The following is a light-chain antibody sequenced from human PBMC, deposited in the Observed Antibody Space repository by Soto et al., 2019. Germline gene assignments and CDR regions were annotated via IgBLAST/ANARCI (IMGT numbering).Light chain of an antibody. V-gene: IGKV3-20*01. CDR3: QQYGSSQT. CDR2: AAS. Sequence: EIVLTQSPGTLSLSPGEGATLSCRASQRVYSSYLAWYQQKPGQAPRLLIYAASNRATGIPDRFSGSGSGTDFTLTISRLEPEDFAVYYCQQYGSSQTFGQGTKVDIK. CDR1: QRVYSSY. J-gene: IGKJ1*01.